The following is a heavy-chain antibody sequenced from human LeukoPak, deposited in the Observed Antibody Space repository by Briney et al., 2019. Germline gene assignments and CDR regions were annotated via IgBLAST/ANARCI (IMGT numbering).Heavy chain of an antibody. CDR1: GGSFSGYY. CDR3: ARGAIVVVPAHQAFDI. J-gene: IGHJ3*02. Sequence: SETLSLTCAVYGGSFSGYYWSWIRQPPGKGLEWIGEINHSGSTNYNPSLKSRVTISVDTSKNQFSLKLSSVTAADTAVYYCARGAIVVVPAHQAFDIWGQGTMVTVSS. V-gene: IGHV4-34*01. CDR2: INHSGST. D-gene: IGHD2-2*01.